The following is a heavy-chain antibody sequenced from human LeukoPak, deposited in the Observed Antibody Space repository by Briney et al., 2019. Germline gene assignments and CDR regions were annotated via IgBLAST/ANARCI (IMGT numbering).Heavy chain of an antibody. V-gene: IGHV3-64D*09. Sequence: GGTLRLSCSASGFTFSSYAMHWVRQAPGKGLEYVSAINSNGGITFYADSMKGRFTISRDDSKNTLYLQMSSLRAEDTAIYYCVKGVAARLDYWGQGALVTVSS. CDR1: GFTFSSYA. CDR2: INSNGGIT. D-gene: IGHD6-6*01. CDR3: VKGVAARLDY. J-gene: IGHJ4*02.